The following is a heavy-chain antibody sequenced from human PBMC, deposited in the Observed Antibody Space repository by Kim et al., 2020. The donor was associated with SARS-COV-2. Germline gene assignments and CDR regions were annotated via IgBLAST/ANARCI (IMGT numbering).Heavy chain of an antibody. CDR3: ARSPYSSGWYGPSEDY. Sequence: GGSLRLSCAASGFTFSSYAMSWVRQAPGKGLEWVSAISGSGGSTYYADSVKGRFTISRDNSKNTLYLQMNSLRAEDTAVYYCARSPYSSGWYGPSEDYWGQGTLVTVSS. CDR2: ISGSGGST. V-gene: IGHV3-23*01. J-gene: IGHJ4*02. CDR1: GFTFSSYA. D-gene: IGHD6-19*01.